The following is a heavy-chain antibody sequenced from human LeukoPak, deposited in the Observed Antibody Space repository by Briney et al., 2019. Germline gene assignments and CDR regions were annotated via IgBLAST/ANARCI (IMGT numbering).Heavy chain of an antibody. CDR2: IYYSGST. CDR1: GGSISSYY. V-gene: IGHV4-39*01. CDR3: ARHGYYYYYMDV. J-gene: IGHJ6*03. Sequence: SETLSLTCTVSGGSISSYYWGWIRQPPGKGLEWIGSIYYSGSTYYNPSLKSRVTISVDTSKNQFSLKLSSVTAADTAVYYCARHGYYYYYMDVWGKGTTVTVSS.